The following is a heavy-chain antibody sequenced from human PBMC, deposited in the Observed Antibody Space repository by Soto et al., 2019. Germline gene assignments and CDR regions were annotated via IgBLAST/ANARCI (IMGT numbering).Heavy chain of an antibody. Sequence: GGSLRLSCVASGFTFSSYVMHWVRQAPGKGLEWVAVISFDGSIKYYADSVKGRFTISRDNLQNTLYLQMNSLRAEDTAVYYCPRGTITVVRGVNYAMDVWGQGTTVTVSS. D-gene: IGHD3-10*01. CDR1: GFTFSSYV. J-gene: IGHJ6*02. V-gene: IGHV3-30-3*01. CDR3: PRGTITVVRGVNYAMDV. CDR2: ISFDGSIK.